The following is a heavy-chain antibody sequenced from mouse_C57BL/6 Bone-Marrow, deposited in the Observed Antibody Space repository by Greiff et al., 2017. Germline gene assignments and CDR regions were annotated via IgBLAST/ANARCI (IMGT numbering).Heavy chain of an antibody. J-gene: IGHJ3*01. CDR3: ARCGYHGGFAY. V-gene: IGHV1-81*01. Sequence: VQLQESGAELARPGASVKLSCKASGYTFSSYGISWVKQRTGQGLEWIGEIYPRSGNTYYNEKFKGKATLTADKSSSTAYMELRSLTSEDSAVYFCARCGYHGGFAYWGQGTLVTVSA. D-gene: IGHD2-2*01. CDR2: IYPRSGNT. CDR1: GYTFSSYG.